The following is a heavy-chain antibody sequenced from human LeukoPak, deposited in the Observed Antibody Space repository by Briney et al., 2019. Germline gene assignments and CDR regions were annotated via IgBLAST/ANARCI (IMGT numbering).Heavy chain of an antibody. J-gene: IGHJ4*02. V-gene: IGHV4-30-2*01. Sequence: PSETLSLTCAVSGGSISSGGYSWSWIRQPPGKGLEWIGYIYHSGSTYYNPSLKSRVTISVDRSKNQSSLKLSSVTAADTAVYYCARGDDKVANLEVFDYWGQGTLVTVSS. CDR3: ARGDDKVANLEVFDY. CDR2: IYHSGST. D-gene: IGHD1-1*01. CDR1: GGSISSGGYS.